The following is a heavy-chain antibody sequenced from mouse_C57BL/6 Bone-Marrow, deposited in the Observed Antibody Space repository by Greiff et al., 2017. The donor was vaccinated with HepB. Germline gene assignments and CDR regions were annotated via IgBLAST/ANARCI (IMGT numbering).Heavy chain of an antibody. V-gene: IGHV5-4*01. CDR2: ISDGGSYT. CDR1: GFTFSSYA. J-gene: IGHJ3*01. CDR3: ARERLRRGPSY. D-gene: IGHD2-4*01. Sequence: DVKLQESGGGLVKPGGSLKLSCAASGFTFSSYAMSWVRQTPEKRLEWVATISDGGSYTYYPDNVKGRFTISRDNAKNNLYLQMSHLKSEDTAMYYCARERLRRGPSYWGQGTLVTVSA.